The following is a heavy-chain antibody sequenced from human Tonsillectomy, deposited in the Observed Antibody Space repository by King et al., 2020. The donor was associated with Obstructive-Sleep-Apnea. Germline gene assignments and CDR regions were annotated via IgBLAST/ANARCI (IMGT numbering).Heavy chain of an antibody. V-gene: IGHV3-30*04. Sequence: VQLVESGGGVVQPGRSLRLSCAASGFTFSSYAMHWVRQAPGKGLEWVAVISYDGSNKYYADSGKGRFTISRDNSKNTLYLQMNSLRAEDTAVYYCARDFITKVPVWGQGTLVTVSS. CDR1: GFTFSSYA. D-gene: IGHD3-10*01. J-gene: IGHJ4*02. CDR3: ARDFITKVPV. CDR2: ISYDGSNK.